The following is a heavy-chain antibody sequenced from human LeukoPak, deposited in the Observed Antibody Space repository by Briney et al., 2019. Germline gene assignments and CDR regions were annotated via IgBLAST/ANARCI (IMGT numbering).Heavy chain of an antibody. Sequence: PSETLSLTCAVYGGSFSGYYRSWIRQPPGKGLEWIGEINHSGSTNYNPSLKSRVTISVDTSKNQFSLKLSSVTAADTAVYYCARGRGSSSWIDYWGQGTLVTVSS. CDR2: INHSGST. CDR3: ARGRGSSSWIDY. D-gene: IGHD6-13*01. V-gene: IGHV4-34*01. J-gene: IGHJ4*02. CDR1: GGSFSGYY.